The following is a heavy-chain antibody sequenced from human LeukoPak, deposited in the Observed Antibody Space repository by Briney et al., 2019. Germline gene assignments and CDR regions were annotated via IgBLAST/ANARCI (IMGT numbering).Heavy chain of an antibody. CDR1: GFTSSSYG. CDR3: VRVTHSSYSYGYGHGDY. CDR2: ISYDGSNK. J-gene: IGHJ4*02. D-gene: IGHD5-18*01. Sequence: PGRSLRLSCAASGFTSSSYGIHWVRQAPGKGLEWVAVISYDGSNKYYADSVKGRFTISRDNSKNTLYLQMNSLRAEDTAVYYCVRVTHSSYSYGYGHGDYWGQGTLVTVSP. V-gene: IGHV3-30*03.